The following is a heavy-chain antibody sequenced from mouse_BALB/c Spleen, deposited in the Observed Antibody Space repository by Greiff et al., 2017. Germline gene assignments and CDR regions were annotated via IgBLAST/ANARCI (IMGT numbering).Heavy chain of an antibody. V-gene: IGHV14-3*02. CDR2: IDPANGNT. D-gene: IGHD1-2*01. J-gene: IGHJ3*01. CDR3: ARNYGYPAWFAY. Sequence: VQLQQSGAELVKPGASVKLSCTASGFNIKDTYMHWVKQRPEQGLEWIGRIDPANGNTKYDPKFQGKATITADTSSNTAYLQLSSLTSEDTAVYYCARNYGYPAWFAYWGQGTLVTVSA. CDR1: GFNIKDTY.